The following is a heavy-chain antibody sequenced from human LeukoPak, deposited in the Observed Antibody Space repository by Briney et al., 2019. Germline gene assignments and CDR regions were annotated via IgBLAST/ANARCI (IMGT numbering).Heavy chain of an antibody. CDR3: AKEVVTVTTFFDY. V-gene: IGHV3-23*01. D-gene: IGHD4-17*01. CDR2: ISGSGGST. CDR1: GFTFSSYA. Sequence: GGSLRLSCAASGFTFSSYAISWVRQAPGKGLEWVSAISGSGGSTYYADSGKGRFTICRDNSKNTLYLQMNSLRAEDTAVYYCAKEVVTVTTFFDYWGQGTLVTVSS. J-gene: IGHJ4*02.